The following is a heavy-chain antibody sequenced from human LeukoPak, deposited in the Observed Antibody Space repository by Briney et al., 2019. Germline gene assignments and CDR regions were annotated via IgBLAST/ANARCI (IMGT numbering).Heavy chain of an antibody. CDR2: ISAYNGNT. CDR3: ARDNTVTRLDY. CDR1: GGTFSSYG. V-gene: IGHV1-18*01. Sequence: ASVKVSCKASGGTFSSYGISWVRQAPGQGLEWMGWISAYNGNTNYAQKLQGRVTMTTDTSTSTAYMELRSLRSDDTAVYYCARDNTVTRLDYWGQGTLVTVSS. D-gene: IGHD4-17*01. J-gene: IGHJ4*02.